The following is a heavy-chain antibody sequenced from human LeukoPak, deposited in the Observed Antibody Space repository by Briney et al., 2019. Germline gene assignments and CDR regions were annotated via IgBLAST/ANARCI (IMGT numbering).Heavy chain of an antibody. CDR2: FDPEDGET. J-gene: IGHJ4*02. Sequence: ASVKVSCKVSGYTLTELSMHWVRQAPGKGLEWMGGFDPEDGETIYAQKFQGRVTMTEDTSTDAAYMELSSLRSEDTAVYYCATFTAAEAIYFDYWGQGTLVTVSS. CDR3: ATFTAAEAIYFDY. V-gene: IGHV1-24*01. D-gene: IGHD3-16*01. CDR1: GYTLTELS.